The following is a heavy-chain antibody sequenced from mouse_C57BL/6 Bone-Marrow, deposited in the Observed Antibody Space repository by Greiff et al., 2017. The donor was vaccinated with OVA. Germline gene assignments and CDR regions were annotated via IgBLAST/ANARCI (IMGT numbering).Heavy chain of an antibody. J-gene: IGHJ4*01. CDR2: INPNNGGT. Sequence: VQLQQSGPELVKPGASVKISCKASGYTFTDYYMNWVKQSHGKSLEWIGDINPNNGGTSYNQKFKGKATLTVDKSSSTAYMELRSLTSEDSAVYYCALYYYGSSPGDYWGQGTSVTVSS. D-gene: IGHD1-1*01. CDR1: GYTFTDYY. CDR3: ALYYYGSSPGDY. V-gene: IGHV1-26*01.